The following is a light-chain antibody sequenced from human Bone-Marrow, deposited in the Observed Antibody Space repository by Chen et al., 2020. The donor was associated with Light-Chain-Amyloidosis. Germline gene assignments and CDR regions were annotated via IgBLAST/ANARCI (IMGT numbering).Light chain of an antibody. V-gene: IGLV3-27*01. CDR1: VLAKKY. CDR3: YSAADNNPWV. J-gene: IGLJ3*02. CDR2: KDR. Sequence: SYELTQPSSVSVSPGQTARNTCSGDVLAKKYARWFQETPGQSPRLVIYKDRERPSGIHERFSGSSSGTTVTLTISGAQVEDEADYYCYSAADNNPWVFGGGTKLTVL.